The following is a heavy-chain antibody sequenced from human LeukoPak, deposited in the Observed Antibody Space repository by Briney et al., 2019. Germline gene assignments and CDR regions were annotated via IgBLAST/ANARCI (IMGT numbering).Heavy chain of an antibody. J-gene: IGHJ5*02. CDR1: GGTFSSYA. V-gene: IGHV1-69*05. D-gene: IGHD2-15*01. Sequence: ASVKVSCKASGGTFSSYAISWVRQAPGQGPEWMGRVIPIFGTANYAQKFQGRVTITTDESTSTAYMELSSLRSEDTAVYYCARDRPRWPFDPWGQGTLVTVSS. CDR3: ARDRPRWPFDP. CDR2: VIPIFGTA.